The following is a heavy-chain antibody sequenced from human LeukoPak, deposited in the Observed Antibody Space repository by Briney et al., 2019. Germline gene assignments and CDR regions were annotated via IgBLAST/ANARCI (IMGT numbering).Heavy chain of an antibody. V-gene: IGHV1-8*01. CDR2: MNPNSGNT. CDR3: ARAVRHQLLPDY. J-gene: IGHJ4*02. Sequence: ASVTVSCKASGCIFSNYDISWVRQATGQGFEWMGWMNPNSGNTGYALEFQGRVTFTTDTSITTAYMEMSRVRSDDTAVYYCARAVRHQLLPDYWGQGTLVTVSS. CDR1: GCIFSNYD. D-gene: IGHD2-2*01.